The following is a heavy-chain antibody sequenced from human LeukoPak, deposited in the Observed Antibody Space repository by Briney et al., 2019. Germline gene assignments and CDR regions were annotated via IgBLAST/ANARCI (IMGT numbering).Heavy chain of an antibody. D-gene: IGHD3-9*01. CDR1: GXTFSSYA. CDR2: ISSNGGST. V-gene: IGHV3-64D*06. Sequence: PGGSLRLSCAASGXTFSSYAMHWVRQAPGKGLEYVSAISSNGGSTYYADSVKGRFTISRDNSKNTLYLQMSSLRAKDTAVYYCVKDQSPSRYFDWLLVFDYWGQGTLVTVSS. CDR3: VKDQSPSRYFDWLLVFDY. J-gene: IGHJ4*02.